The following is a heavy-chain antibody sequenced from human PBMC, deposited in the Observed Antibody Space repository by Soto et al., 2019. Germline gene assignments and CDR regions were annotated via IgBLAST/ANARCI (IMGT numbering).Heavy chain of an antibody. D-gene: IGHD3-22*01. CDR1: GGSISSSSYY. CDR3: ASLPPSMIVVVHPPGVDV. V-gene: IGHV4-39*01. J-gene: IGHJ6*02. CDR2: IYYSGST. Sequence: PSETLSLTCTVSGGSISSSSYYWGWIRQPPGKGLEWIGSIYYSGSTYYNPSLKSRVTISVDTSKNQFSLKLSSVTAADTAVYYCASLPPSMIVVVHPPGVDVWGQGTTVTVSS.